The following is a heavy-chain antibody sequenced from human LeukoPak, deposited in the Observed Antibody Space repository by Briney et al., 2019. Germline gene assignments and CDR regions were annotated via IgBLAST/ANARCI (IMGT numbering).Heavy chain of an antibody. CDR3: ARLEMATITVAAYFDY. D-gene: IGHD5-24*01. Sequence: KPSETLSLTCAVYGGSFSGYYWSWIRQPPGKGLEWIGEINHSGSTNYNPSLKSRVTISVDTSKNQFSLKLSSVTAADTAVYYCARLEMATITVAAYFDYWGQGTLVTVSS. CDR2: INHSGST. CDR1: GGSFSGYY. V-gene: IGHV4-34*01. J-gene: IGHJ4*02.